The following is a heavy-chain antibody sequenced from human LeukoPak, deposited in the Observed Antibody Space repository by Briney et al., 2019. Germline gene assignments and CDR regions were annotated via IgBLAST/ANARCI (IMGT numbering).Heavy chain of an antibody. D-gene: IGHD3-3*01. CDR3: ARGRIFWSGPDAFDI. J-gene: IGHJ3*02. CDR1: GYTFTGYY. Sequence: GASVKVSCKASGYTFTGYYMHWVRQAPGQGLEWMGWINPNSGGTNYAQKFQGRVTMTRDTSISTAYMELSRLRSDDTAVYYCARGRIFWSGPDAFDIWGQGTMVTVSS. CDR2: INPNSGGT. V-gene: IGHV1-2*02.